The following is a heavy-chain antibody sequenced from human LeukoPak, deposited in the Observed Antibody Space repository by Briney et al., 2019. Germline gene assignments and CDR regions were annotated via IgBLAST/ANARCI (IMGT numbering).Heavy chain of an antibody. CDR2: IWYDGSNK. D-gene: IGHD3-10*01. CDR3: ARVGDYGPGSILYYYYGMDV. Sequence: GRSLRLSCAASGFTFSSYGMHWVRQAPGKGLEWVAVIWYDGSNKYYADSVKGRFTISRDNSKNPLYLQVNSLRAEDTAVYYCARVGDYGPGSILYYYYGMDVWGQGTTVTASS. CDR1: GFTFSSYG. V-gene: IGHV3-33*01. J-gene: IGHJ6*02.